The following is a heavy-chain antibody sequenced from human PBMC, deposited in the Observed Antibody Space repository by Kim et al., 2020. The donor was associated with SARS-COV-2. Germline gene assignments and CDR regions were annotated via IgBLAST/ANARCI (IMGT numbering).Heavy chain of an antibody. CDR1: GFTYSAYA. CDR2: ISGSDGNT. D-gene: IGHD3-22*01. Sequence: GGSLRLSCAASGFTYSAYAMSWVRQAPGKGLEWVSGISGSDGNTYYADSVKGRFVISRDNPKNTLHLQTNSLRAEDTAVYYCAKHFGSSGSEFQHWGQGTLVTVTS. CDR3: AKHFGSSGSEFQH. J-gene: IGHJ1*01. V-gene: IGHV3-23*01.